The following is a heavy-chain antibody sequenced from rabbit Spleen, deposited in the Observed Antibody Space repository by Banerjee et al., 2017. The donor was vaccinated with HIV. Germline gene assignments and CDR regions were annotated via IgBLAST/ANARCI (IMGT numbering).Heavy chain of an antibody. D-gene: IGHD8-1*01. J-gene: IGHJ6*01. CDR3: ARDTGSSFSSYGMDL. CDR1: GLDFSVGDV. Sequence: QQQLVESGGGLVKPGASLTISCKASGLDFSVGDVMCWVRQAPGKGLEWISCIAGSSSDFPYSATWAKGRFTISKTSSTTVTLQMTSLTVADTATYFCARDTGSSFSSYGMDLWGPGTLVTVS. V-gene: IGHV1S45*01. CDR2: IAGSSSDFP.